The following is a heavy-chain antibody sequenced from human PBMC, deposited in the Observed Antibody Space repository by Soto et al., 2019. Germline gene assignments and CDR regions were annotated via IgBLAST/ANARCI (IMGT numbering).Heavy chain of an antibody. Sequence: EVQLVESGGGLVKPGGSLRLSCAASGFTFSSYSMNWVRQAPGKGLEWVSSISSSSSYIYYADSVKGRFTISRDNAKNALYRQMNSRRAEDTAGDYCAREGRAAGSGGYYYYYYGMDVWGQGTTVTVSS. V-gene: IGHV3-21*01. D-gene: IGHD6-25*01. CDR3: AREGRAAGSGGYYYYYYGMDV. CDR1: GFTFSSYS. J-gene: IGHJ6*02. CDR2: ISSSSSYI.